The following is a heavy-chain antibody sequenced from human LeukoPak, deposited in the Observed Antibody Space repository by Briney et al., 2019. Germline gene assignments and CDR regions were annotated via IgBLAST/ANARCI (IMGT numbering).Heavy chain of an antibody. Sequence: PGKSLRLSCAASGFTFSNYAMHWVRQAPGKGLEWVSLISSGGTYEYYADSVKGRFTISRDNSKNTLYLQLNSLRAEDTAVYYCAKDSTYYYDSGSSGPHYFDNWGQGTLVTVFS. J-gene: IGHJ4*02. CDR3: AKDSTYYYDSGSSGPHYFDN. CDR1: GFTFSNYA. D-gene: IGHD3-10*01. V-gene: IGHV3-30*01. CDR2: ISSGGTYE.